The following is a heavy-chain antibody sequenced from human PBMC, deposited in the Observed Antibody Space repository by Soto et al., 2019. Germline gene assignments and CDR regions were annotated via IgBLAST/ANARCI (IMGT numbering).Heavy chain of an antibody. Sequence: QVQLVESGGGVVQXGXSLRLSCAASGFTFRHYGMHWVRQAPGKGLEWVAVIWYDGTNKYYVDSVKGRFTISRDNSKNTLYLQMSSLRAEDTAVYYCARDRERYDYGSGSYASEYWGQGTLVTVSS. CDR3: ARDRERYDYGSGSYASEY. CDR1: GFTFRHYG. D-gene: IGHD3-10*01. V-gene: IGHV3-33*01. J-gene: IGHJ4*02. CDR2: IWYDGTNK.